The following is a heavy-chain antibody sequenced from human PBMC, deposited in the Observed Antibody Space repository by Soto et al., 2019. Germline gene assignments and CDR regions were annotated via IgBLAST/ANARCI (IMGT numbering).Heavy chain of an antibody. CDR3: TTAYADYVGYYYYYMDV. Sequence: GGSLRLSCAASGFTFSSYAMHWVRQAPGKGLEWVGRIKSKTDGGTTDYAAPVKGRFTISRDDSKNTLYLQMNSLKTEDTAVYYCTTAYADYVGYYYYYMDVWGKGTTVTVSS. CDR2: IKSKTDGGTT. J-gene: IGHJ6*03. CDR1: GFTFSSYA. D-gene: IGHD4-17*01. V-gene: IGHV3-15*01.